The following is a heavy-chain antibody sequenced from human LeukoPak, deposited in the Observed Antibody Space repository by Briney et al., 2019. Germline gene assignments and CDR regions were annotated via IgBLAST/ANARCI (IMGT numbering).Heavy chain of an antibody. CDR3: ARIDTYYYDSSGYYSAFDI. CDR2: ISGDGGST. CDR1: GFMFHDYA. Sequence: GGSLGLSCAAPGFMFHDYAIHWVRQAPGKGLEWVSLISGDGGSTFYADSVKGRFTISRDNAKNSLYLQMNSLRAEDTALYYCARIDTYYYDSSGYYSAFDIWGQGTIVTVSS. V-gene: IGHV3-43*02. D-gene: IGHD3-22*01. J-gene: IGHJ3*02.